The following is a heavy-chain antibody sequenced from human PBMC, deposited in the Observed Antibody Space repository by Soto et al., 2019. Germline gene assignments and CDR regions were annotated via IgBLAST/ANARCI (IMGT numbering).Heavy chain of an antibody. CDR1: GFTFSSYS. CDR2: ISSSSSTI. V-gene: IGHV3-48*02. Sequence: GGSLRLSCAASGFTFSSYSMNWVRQAPGKGLEWVSYISSSSSTIYYADSVKGRFTISRDNAKNSLYLQMNSLRDEDTAVYYCARDFPIALWLSTDAFDIWGQGTMVTVSS. D-gene: IGHD6-19*01. CDR3: ARDFPIALWLSTDAFDI. J-gene: IGHJ3*02.